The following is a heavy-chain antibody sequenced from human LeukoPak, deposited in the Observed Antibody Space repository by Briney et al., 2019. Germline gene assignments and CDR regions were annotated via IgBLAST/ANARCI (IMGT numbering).Heavy chain of an antibody. D-gene: IGHD3-3*01. CDR2: FDPEDGET. Sequence: VASVKVSCKVSGYTLTELSMHWVRQAPGKGLEWMGGFDPEDGETIYAQKFQGRVTMTEDTSTDTAYMELSSLRSEDTAVYYCATRTWRGDDFWSGYPPHNFDYWGQGTLVTASS. J-gene: IGHJ4*02. CDR1: GYTLTELS. CDR3: ATRTWRGDDFWSGYPPHNFDY. V-gene: IGHV1-24*01.